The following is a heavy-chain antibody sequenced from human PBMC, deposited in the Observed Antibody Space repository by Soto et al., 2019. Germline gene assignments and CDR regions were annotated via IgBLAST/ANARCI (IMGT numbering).Heavy chain of an antibody. J-gene: IGHJ6*02. V-gene: IGHV4-59*01. D-gene: IGHD2-15*01. CDR2: VYHSGAT. CDR1: GGSISSYY. Sequence: SETLSLTCTVSGGSISSYYWSWIRQPPGKGPEWIGYVYHSGATNCNPSLESRVTISLDTSKNQFSLKLNSVTAADTAVYYCARLNGYCIRGSCHGHYATDVWGQGTTVTVSS. CDR3: ARLNGYCIRGSCHGHYATDV.